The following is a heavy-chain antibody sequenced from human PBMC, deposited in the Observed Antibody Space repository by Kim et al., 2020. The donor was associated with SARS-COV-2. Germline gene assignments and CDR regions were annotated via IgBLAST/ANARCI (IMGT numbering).Heavy chain of an antibody. CDR2: IWYDGSNK. V-gene: IGHV3-33*06. CDR1: GFTFSSYG. J-gene: IGHJ6*02. D-gene: IGHD6-13*01. CDR3: AKNPKYGFDSSSWYVYYYYGMDV. Sequence: GGSLRLSCAASGFTFSSYGMHWVRQAPGKGLEWVAVIWYDGSNKYYADSVKGRFTISRDNSKNTLYLQMNSLRAEDTAVYYCAKNPKYGFDSSSWYVYYYYGMDVWGQGTTVTVSS.